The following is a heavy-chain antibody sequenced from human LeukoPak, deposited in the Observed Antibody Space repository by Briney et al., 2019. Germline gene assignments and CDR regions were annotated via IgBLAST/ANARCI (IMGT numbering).Heavy chain of an antibody. D-gene: IGHD3-22*01. V-gene: IGHV3-30-3*01. Sequence: GGSLRLSCAASGFTFSSYAMHWVRQAPGKGLEWVAVISYDGSNKYYADSVKGRFTISGDNSKNTLYLQMNSLRAEDTAVYYCARDSGNYYDSSGYCDYWGQGTLVTVSS. CDR1: GFTFSSYA. J-gene: IGHJ4*02. CDR3: ARDSGNYYDSSGYCDY. CDR2: ISYDGSNK.